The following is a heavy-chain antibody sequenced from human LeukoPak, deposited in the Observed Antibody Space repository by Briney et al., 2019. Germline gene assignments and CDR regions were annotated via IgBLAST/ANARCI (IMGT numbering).Heavy chain of an antibody. D-gene: IGHD6-13*01. CDR2: ISSSSSYI. CDR1: GFTFSSYS. J-gene: IGHJ4*02. Sequence: GGSLRLSCAASGFTFSSYSMNWVRQAPGKGLEWVSSISSSSSYIYYADSVKGRFTISRDNAKNSLYLQMNSLRAEDTAVYYCARLLIPIAAAEDYWGQGTLVTVSS. V-gene: IGHV3-21*04. CDR3: ARLLIPIAAAEDY.